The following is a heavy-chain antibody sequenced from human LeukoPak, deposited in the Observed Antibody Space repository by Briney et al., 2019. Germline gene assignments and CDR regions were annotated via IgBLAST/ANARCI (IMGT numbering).Heavy chain of an antibody. CDR3: ARGGYYYDSSGYYYAFDY. CDR1: GYTFTSYD. D-gene: IGHD3-22*01. Sequence: ASVKVSCKASGYTFTSYDINWVRQATGQGLEWMGWMNPNSGNTGYAQKFQGRVTMTRNTSISTAYMELSSLRSEDTAVYYCARGGYYYDSSGYYYAFDYWGQGTLVTVSP. CDR2: MNPNSGNT. V-gene: IGHV1-8*01. J-gene: IGHJ4*02.